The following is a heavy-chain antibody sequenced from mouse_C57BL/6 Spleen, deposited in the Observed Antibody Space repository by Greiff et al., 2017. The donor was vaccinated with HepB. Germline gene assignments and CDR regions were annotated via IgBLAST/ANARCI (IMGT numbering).Heavy chain of an antibody. Sequence: VQLQQSGAELVKPGASVKISCKASGYAFSSYWMNWVKQRPGKGLEWIGQIYPGDGDTNYNGKFKGKATLTADKSSSTAYMQLSSLTSEDSAVYFCAQEESLDWYFDVWGTGTTVTVSS. CDR1: GYAFSSYW. J-gene: IGHJ1*03. CDR2: IYPGDGDT. CDR3: AQEESLDWYFDV. V-gene: IGHV1-80*01.